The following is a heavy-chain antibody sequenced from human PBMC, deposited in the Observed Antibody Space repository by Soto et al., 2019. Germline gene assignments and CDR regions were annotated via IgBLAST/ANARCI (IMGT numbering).Heavy chain of an antibody. Sequence: QLVESGGGLVRPGGSLRLSCAASGFTFVSYWMSWVRQAPGKGLEWVARIKQDGTEKDYVDSVKGRFTLSRGNTKTAVLLQMNRLRDEDTAVYYGARGRYYVDVWGRGNLVTVS. CDR3: ARGRYYVDV. J-gene: IGHJ4*03. CDR1: GFTFVSYW. D-gene: IGHD1-26*01. CDR2: IKQDGTEK. V-gene: IGHV3-7*01.